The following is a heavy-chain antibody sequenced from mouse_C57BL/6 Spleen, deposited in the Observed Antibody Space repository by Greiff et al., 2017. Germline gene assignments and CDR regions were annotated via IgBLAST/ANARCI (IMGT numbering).Heavy chain of an antibody. CDR1: GFTFSDYY. Sequence: EVKVIESEGGLVQPGSSMKLSCTASGFTFSDYYMAWVRQVPEKGLEWVANINYDGSSTYYLDSLKSRFIISRDNAKNILYLQLSSLKSEDTATYYCTRLLWSFYFDYWGQGTTLTVSS. V-gene: IGHV5-16*01. CDR2: INYDGSST. J-gene: IGHJ2*01. D-gene: IGHD2-1*01. CDR3: TRLLWSFYFDY.